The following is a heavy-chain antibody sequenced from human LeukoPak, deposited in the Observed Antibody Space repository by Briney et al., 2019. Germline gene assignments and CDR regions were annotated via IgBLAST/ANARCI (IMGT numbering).Heavy chain of an antibody. CDR3: AKDRGWLEYYFDY. J-gene: IGHJ4*02. V-gene: IGHV3-23*01. D-gene: IGHD5-18*01. CDR1: GFTFSSYA. CDR2: ISGSGGST. Sequence: GGSLRLSCAASGFTFSSYAMSWVRRAPGKGLEWVSAISGSGGSTYYADSVKGRFTISRDNSKNTLYLQMNSLRAEDTAVYYCAKDRGWLEYYFDYWGQGSLVTVSS.